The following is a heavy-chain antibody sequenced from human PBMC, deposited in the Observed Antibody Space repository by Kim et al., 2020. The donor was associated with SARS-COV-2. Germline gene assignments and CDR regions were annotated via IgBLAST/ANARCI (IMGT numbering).Heavy chain of an antibody. J-gene: IGHJ6*03. V-gene: IGHV1-2*02. CDR3: ARGPVLRFLDTADMDA. Sequence: ASVKVSCKVSGYTFTDYYLHWVRQAPGQGLEWMGWIDPTGGGTLYSESFQGRVTMTRDTAIDTAYMELKSLRNDDTAVYFCARGPVLRFLDTADMDAWGKGTTVTVSS. D-gene: IGHD3-3*01. CDR1: GYTFTDYY. CDR2: IDPTGGGT.